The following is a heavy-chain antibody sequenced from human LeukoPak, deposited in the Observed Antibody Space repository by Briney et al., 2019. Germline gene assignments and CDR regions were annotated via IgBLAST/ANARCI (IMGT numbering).Heavy chain of an antibody. V-gene: IGHV3-7*01. CDR2: IKHDGGEI. Sequence: GGSLRLPCAASGFTFSSYWMSWVRQAPGKGLEWVANIKHDGGEIYYVDSVKGRFTISRDNAKNSLYLQMNNLRADDTAMYYCTRDMQGSRLYSVGSQADWGQGTLVTVSS. CDR1: GFTFSSYW. CDR3: TRDMQGSRLYSVGSQAD. D-gene: IGHD6-19*01. J-gene: IGHJ4*02.